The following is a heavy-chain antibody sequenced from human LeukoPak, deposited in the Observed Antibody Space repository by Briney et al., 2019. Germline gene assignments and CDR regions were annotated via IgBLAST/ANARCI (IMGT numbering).Heavy chain of an antibody. CDR1: GYTFTSYD. D-gene: IGHD3-16*01. Sequence: ASVKVSCKASGYTFTSYDINWVRQATGQGLEWMGWMNPNSGNTGYAQKFQGRVTMTRNTSISTAYVELSSLRSEDTAVYYCARGRSVKRILNYWGQGTLVTVSS. CDR3: ARGRSVKRILNY. CDR2: MNPNSGNT. J-gene: IGHJ4*02. V-gene: IGHV1-8*01.